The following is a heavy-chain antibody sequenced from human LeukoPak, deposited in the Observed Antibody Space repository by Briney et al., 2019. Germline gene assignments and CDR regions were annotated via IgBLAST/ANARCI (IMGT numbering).Heavy chain of an antibody. CDR1: GGSISSYY. V-gene: IGHV4-59*01. CDR3: ARTSSYSSGWPDAFDI. D-gene: IGHD6-19*01. CDR2: IYYSGST. J-gene: IGHJ3*02. Sequence: PSETLSLTCTVSGGSISSYYWSWIRQPPGKGLEWIGYIYYSGSTNYNPSLKSRVTISVDTSKNQFSLKLSSVTAADTAVYYCARTSSYSSGWPDAFDIWGQGTMVTVSS.